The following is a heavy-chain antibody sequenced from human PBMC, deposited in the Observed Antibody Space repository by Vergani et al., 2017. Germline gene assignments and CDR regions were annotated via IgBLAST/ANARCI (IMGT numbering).Heavy chain of an antibody. CDR3: AKDRHYGDYALGYMDV. CDR1: EFTFSNYA. J-gene: IGHJ6*03. CDR2: ISGSGVSA. V-gene: IGHV3-23*01. D-gene: IGHD4-17*01. Sequence: EVQLLESGGGLVQPGGSLRLTCAASEFTFSNYAMNWVRQAPGKGLEWVSGISGSGVSAYYTDSVKGRFTISRDNSKNTLYLQMNSLRAEDTAVYYCAKDRHYGDYALGYMDVWGKGTTVTVSS.